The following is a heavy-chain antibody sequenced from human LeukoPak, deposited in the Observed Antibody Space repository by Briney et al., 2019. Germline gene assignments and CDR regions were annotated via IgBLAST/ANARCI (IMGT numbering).Heavy chain of an antibody. D-gene: IGHD2-15*01. V-gene: IGHV4-39*01. CDR2: MYYNGSA. CDR1: GGSISSSSYY. J-gene: IGHJ6*02. CDR3: VAMVDYYYYVMDV. Sequence: SETLSLTCTVSGGSISSSSYYWGCIRQPPGKGLDWIGSMYYNGSAYYNPSLESRVTISVDTSKNQFSLRLSSVTAADTAVYYCVAMVDYYYYVMDVWGQGTTVTVSS.